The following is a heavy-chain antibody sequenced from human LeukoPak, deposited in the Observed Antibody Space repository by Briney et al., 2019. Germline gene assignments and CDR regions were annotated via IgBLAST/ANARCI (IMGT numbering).Heavy chain of an antibody. CDR3: AKDQSSGWSHDAFDI. V-gene: IGHV3-23*01. CDR2: ISGSGGST. D-gene: IGHD6-19*01. J-gene: IGHJ3*02. CDR1: GFTFSSYA. Sequence: GGSLRLSCAASGFTFSSYAMSWVRQAPGKGLEWVSAISGSGGSTYYADSVKGRFTISRDNSKNTLYLQMNRLRAEDTAVYYCAKDQSSGWSHDAFDIWGQGTMVTVSS.